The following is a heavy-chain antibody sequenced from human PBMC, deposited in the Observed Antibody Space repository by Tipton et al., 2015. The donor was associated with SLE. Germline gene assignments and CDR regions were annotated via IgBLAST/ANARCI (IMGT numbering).Heavy chain of an antibody. J-gene: IGHJ5*02. Sequence: TLSLTCIVSGASISGRSWCWIRQPPGKGLEWIGYVDSTDNNNYNPPLKSRLTISVDTANSQFSLTLDSVPAADTAVYYCAGISGHDFYNWLDPWGQGTLGSVSS. D-gene: IGHD5-12*01. CDR2: VDSTDNN. CDR3: AGISGHDFYNWLDP. V-gene: IGHV4-59*11. CDR1: GASISGRS.